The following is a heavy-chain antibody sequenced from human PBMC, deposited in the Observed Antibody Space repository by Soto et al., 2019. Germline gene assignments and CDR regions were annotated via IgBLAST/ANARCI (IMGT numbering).Heavy chain of an antibody. Sequence: QVQLQESGPGLVKPSQTLSLTCTVSGGSISSGGYYWSGIRQHPGKGLEWIGHSYYSGSTYYNPSLKSRVTISVDTSKHQFSLKLSSVTAADTAVYYCARASGGYYDSSGYYYGDFDIWGQGTMVTVSS. V-gene: IGHV4-31*03. CDR3: ARASGGYYDSSGYYYGDFDI. CDR2: SYYSGST. CDR1: GGSISSGGYY. D-gene: IGHD3-22*01. J-gene: IGHJ3*02.